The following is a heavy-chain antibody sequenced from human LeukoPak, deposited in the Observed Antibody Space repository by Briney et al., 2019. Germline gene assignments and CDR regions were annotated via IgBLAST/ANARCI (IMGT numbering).Heavy chain of an antibody. Sequence: SQTLSLTCTVSGGSISSGASDWGWIRQHPKRGLEWVGYINHSGSTYYNPSLGSRVTMSVDTSKNQFSLKLSSVTAADSAVYYCAKAARQGFTMIVVPFFYFDLWGRGTLVTVSS. CDR1: GGSISSGASD. CDR3: AKAARQGFTMIVVPFFYFDL. V-gene: IGHV4-31*03. D-gene: IGHD3-22*01. J-gene: IGHJ2*01. CDR2: INHSGST.